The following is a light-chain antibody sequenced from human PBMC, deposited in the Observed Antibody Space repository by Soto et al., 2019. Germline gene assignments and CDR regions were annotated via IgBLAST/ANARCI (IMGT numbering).Light chain of an antibody. J-gene: IGKJ3*01. Sequence: EIVLTQSPGTLSLSPGERATLSCRASQCVNSTFLAWYQQKPGQAPRLLIYSASSRATGIPDRFSGSGSGTDFTLTISRLEPEDFAVYYCHQYGSSPLTFGPGTKVDIK. CDR2: SAS. CDR1: QCVNSTF. V-gene: IGKV3-20*01. CDR3: HQYGSSPLT.